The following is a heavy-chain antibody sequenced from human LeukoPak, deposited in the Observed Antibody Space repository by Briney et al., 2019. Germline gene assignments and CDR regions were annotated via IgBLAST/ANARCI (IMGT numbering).Heavy chain of an antibody. J-gene: IGHJ4*02. CDR1: GFTFSSYS. D-gene: IGHD3-10*01. Sequence: GGSLRLSCAASGFTFSSYSMSWVRQPPGKGLEWVSVISGRGGRTYYADSVKGRFTISRDNSKNTRYLQMNSLRAEDTAVYYCAKTRMSLLLWFGELFYSWGQGALVTVSS. CDR2: ISGRGGRT. V-gene: IGHV3-23*01. CDR3: AKTRMSLLLWFGELFYS.